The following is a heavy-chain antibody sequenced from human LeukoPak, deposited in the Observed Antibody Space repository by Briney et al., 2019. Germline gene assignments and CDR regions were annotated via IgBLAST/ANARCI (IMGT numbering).Heavy chain of an antibody. V-gene: IGHV3-23*01. J-gene: IGHJ4*02. D-gene: IGHD3-10*01. CDR2: ISGSGGNT. CDR1: GFTFSSYS. Sequence: GGSLRLSCAASGFTFSSYSFNWVRQAPGKGLEWVSAISGSGGNTYFAGSVKGRFTISRDNSKNTLYLQMNSLRAEDTAIYYCAKDPRTWFGELLSPSYFDYWGLGTLVTVSS. CDR3: AKDPRTWFGELLSPSYFDY.